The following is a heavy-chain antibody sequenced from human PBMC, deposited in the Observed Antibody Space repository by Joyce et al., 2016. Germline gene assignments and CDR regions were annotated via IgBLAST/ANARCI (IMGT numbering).Heavy chain of an antibody. CDR1: NGSIGTYY. CDR3: ARGAGGFLEWYYFDS. D-gene: IGHD3-3*01. Sequence: QVQLQESGPGLVKPSEPLSLTCSVSNGSIGTYYWGWIRQPPGKGLEWIGYVYHTGRTNYNPSLKGRFTISVDTSKNQFSLKIDSVTAGDTAIYYCARGAGGFLEWYYFDSWGRGTLVTVSS. CDR2: VYHTGRT. V-gene: IGHV4-59*01. J-gene: IGHJ4*02.